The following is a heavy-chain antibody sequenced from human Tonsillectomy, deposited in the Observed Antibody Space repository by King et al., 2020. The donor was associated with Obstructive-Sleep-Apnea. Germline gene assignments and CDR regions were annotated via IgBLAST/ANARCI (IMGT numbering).Heavy chain of an antibody. Sequence: VQLVESGGGLVKPGGSLRLSCTVSGLTFSDAWMSWVRQAPGKGLEWVGRIKSKRGGGTTDYAAPVKGRFTISRDDSENTLYLQMNSLKTEDTAVYYFAHINLVPASMLYWGQGTLVTVSS. CDR2: IKSKRGGGTT. V-gene: IGHV3-15*01. J-gene: IGHJ4*02. CDR1: GLTFSDAW. D-gene: IGHD2-2*01. CDR3: AHINLVPASMLY.